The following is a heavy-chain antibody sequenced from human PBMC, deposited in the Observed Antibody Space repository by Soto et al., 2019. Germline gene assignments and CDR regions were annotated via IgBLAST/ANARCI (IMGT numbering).Heavy chain of an antibody. D-gene: IGHD4-4*01. Sequence: SETLSLTCTVSGGSIRSYYWRWIRQPPGKGLEWIGYFSYTGSTKYNPSLKSRVTISVDTSRNQFSLKLSSVTAADTAVYYCTRDYSNYSWFDPWGQGTLVTVSS. CDR2: FSYTGST. J-gene: IGHJ5*02. CDR1: GGSIRSYY. V-gene: IGHV4-59*01. CDR3: TRDYSNYSWFDP.